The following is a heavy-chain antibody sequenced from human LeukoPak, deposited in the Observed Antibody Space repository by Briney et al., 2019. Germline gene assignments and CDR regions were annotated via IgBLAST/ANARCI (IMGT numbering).Heavy chain of an antibody. CDR3: AREQRLSY. D-gene: IGHD6-25*01. Sequence: GGSLRLSCAASGFTFSNYWMSWVRQAPGKGLGLVANIKQDGSEKYCVDSVKGRFTISRDNAKNSLYLQMTSLRAEDTAVYYCAREQRLSYWGQGTLVTVSS. V-gene: IGHV3-7*01. J-gene: IGHJ4*02. CDR2: IKQDGSEK. CDR1: GFTFSNYW.